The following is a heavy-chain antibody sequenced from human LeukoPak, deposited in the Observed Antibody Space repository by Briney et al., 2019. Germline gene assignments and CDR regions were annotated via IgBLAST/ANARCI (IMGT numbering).Heavy chain of an antibody. V-gene: IGHV3-74*01. J-gene: IGHJ4*02. CDR2: INTGGSFT. CDR3: ARAVNSASKSDY. CDR1: GFTFSSYW. Sequence: PGGSLRLSCAASGFTFSSYWMHWVRQAPGKGLVWVSRINTGGSFTNYADSVKGRFTISRDNAKNTLYLQMNSLRAEDTAVYYCARAVNSASKSDYWGQGTLVTVSS. D-gene: IGHD2-2*01.